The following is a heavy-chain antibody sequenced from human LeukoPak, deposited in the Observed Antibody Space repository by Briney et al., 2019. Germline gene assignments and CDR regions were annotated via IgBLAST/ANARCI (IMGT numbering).Heavy chain of an antibody. CDR2: IGIRGDT. Sequence: GGSLRLSCAASGFTFIDYDMHWIRQVIGKGLEWVSAIGIRGDTHYSGSVKGRFTISRENAESSLYLQMNSLRAEDTAVYYCARGGIQVSGIDEFDYWGQGTLVTVSS. J-gene: IGHJ4*02. CDR3: ARGGIQVSGIDEFDY. CDR1: GFTFIDYD. D-gene: IGHD6-19*01. V-gene: IGHV3-13*01.